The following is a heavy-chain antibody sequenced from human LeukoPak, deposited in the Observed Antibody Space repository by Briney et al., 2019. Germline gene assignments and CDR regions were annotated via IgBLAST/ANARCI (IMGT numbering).Heavy chain of an antibody. J-gene: IGHJ4*02. CDR1: GGSISNYY. Sequence: SETLSLTCTVSGGSISNYYWSWIRQPPGKGLEWIGYIYHSGSVNYNPSLKSRVTLSVDTTNNQFSLKLNSVTAADTAVYYCARGGGFGSPPAYWGQGTLVTVSS. V-gene: IGHV4-59*01. CDR3: ARGGGFGSPPAY. CDR2: IYHSGSV. D-gene: IGHD3-10*01.